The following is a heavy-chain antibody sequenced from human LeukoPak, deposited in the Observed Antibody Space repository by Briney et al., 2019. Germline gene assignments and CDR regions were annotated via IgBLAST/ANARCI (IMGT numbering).Heavy chain of an antibody. D-gene: IGHD6-25*01. CDR1: GGSISNYN. J-gene: IGHJ4*02. CDR2: IYYSGST. CDR3: ARERATSGRCRFDF. Sequence: PSETLSLTCTVSGGSISNYNWNWIRQPPGKGLEWIGNIYYSGSTNYNPSLKSRVTISLDRDKSQFSLKLTSVTAADTAVYYCARERATSGRCRFDFWGQGALVTVSS. V-gene: IGHV4-59*01.